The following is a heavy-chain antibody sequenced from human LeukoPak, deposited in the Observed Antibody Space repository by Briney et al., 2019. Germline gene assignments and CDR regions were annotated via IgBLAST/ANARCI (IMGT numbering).Heavy chain of an antibody. Sequence: GGSLSLSCAASGFTFSSYGMHWVRQAPGKGLEWVAVIWYDGSNKYYADSVKGRFTISRDNAKNSVYLQMNSLGADDTAVYYCATYSILNAREFRYWGQGTLVTVTS. CDR3: ATYSILNAREFRY. J-gene: IGHJ1*01. V-gene: IGHV3-33*03. CDR2: IWYDGSNK. CDR1: GFTFSSYG. D-gene: IGHD4-11*01.